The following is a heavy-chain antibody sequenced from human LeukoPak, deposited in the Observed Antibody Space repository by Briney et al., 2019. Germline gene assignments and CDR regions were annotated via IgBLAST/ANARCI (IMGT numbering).Heavy chain of an antibody. D-gene: IGHD4-17*01. CDR2: IYYSGST. Sequence: SETLSLTCTVSGGSISSSSYYWGWIRQPPGKGLEWIGSIYYSGSTYYNPSLKSRVTISVDTSKNQFSLKLSSVTAADTAVYYCARAATVTTDFDYWGQGTLVTVSS. V-gene: IGHV4-39*07. J-gene: IGHJ4*02. CDR1: GGSISSSSYY. CDR3: ARAATVTTDFDY.